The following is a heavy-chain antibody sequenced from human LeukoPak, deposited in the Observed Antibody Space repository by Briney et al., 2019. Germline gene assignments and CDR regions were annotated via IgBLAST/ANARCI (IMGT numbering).Heavy chain of an antibody. CDR2: IKSKTDGGTT. CDR1: GFTFSNAW. Sequence: GGSLRLSCAASGFTFSNAWMSWVRQAPGKGLEWVGRIKSKTDGGTTDYAVPVKGRFTISRDDSKNTLYLQMNSLKPEDTAVYYCTTVGIVVVPAAPPDYYYYMDVWGKGTTVTVSS. V-gene: IGHV3-15*01. D-gene: IGHD2-2*01. J-gene: IGHJ6*03. CDR3: TTVGIVVVPAAPPDYYYYMDV.